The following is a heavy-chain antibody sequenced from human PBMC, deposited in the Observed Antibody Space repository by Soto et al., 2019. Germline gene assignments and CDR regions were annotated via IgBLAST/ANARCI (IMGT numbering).Heavy chain of an antibody. D-gene: IGHD3-10*01. V-gene: IGHV3-33*06. CDR3: AKVLYASESFDSEEAPYGMDV. J-gene: IGHJ6*02. CDR2: LWFDGSNE. CDR1: GFPFSLYD. Sequence: GILRLSCAASGFPFSLYDMHLVLQAPGKGLEWVAVLWFDGSNEYYADSVQGRFTISRDNSKNTLYLQMDSLRAEDTAVYYCAKVLYASESFDSEEAPYGMDVWGQGTTVTVSS.